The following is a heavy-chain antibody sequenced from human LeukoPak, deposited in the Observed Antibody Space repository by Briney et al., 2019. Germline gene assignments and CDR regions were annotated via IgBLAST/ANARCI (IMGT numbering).Heavy chain of an antibody. CDR1: GFSFSDAW. J-gene: IGHJ4*02. V-gene: IGHV3-15*07. CDR3: TTRSPARYCSDGACYSSADH. Sequence: GGSLRLSCAASGFSFSDAWMNWVRQAPGKGLEWVGHIRSKADGGTPDYIAPVKGRFTISRDDSKDTLYLQMNSLNTEDTAMYYCTTRSPARYCSDGACYSSADHWGQGTLVTVSS. D-gene: IGHD2-15*01. CDR2: IRSKADGGTP.